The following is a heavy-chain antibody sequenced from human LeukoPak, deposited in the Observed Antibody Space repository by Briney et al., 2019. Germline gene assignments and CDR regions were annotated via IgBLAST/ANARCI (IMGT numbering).Heavy chain of an antibody. D-gene: IGHD3-22*01. Sequence: ASVKVSCKASGGTFSSYAISWVRQAPGQGLEWMGGIIPIFGTANYAQKFQGRVTITADKSTSTAYMELSSLRSEDTAVYYCARAEITMIVVVITTGAFDIWGQGTMVTVSS. CDR1: GGTFSSYA. CDR3: ARAEITMIVVVITTGAFDI. V-gene: IGHV1-69*06. J-gene: IGHJ3*02. CDR2: IIPIFGTA.